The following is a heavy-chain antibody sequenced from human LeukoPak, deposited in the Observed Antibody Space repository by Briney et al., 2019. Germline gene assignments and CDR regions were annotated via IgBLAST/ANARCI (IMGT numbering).Heavy chain of an antibody. CDR1: GYTFTSYA. CDR3: ARARSLHCSSTSCYAY. V-gene: IGHV7-4-1*02. D-gene: IGHD2-2*01. CDR2: INTNTGNP. J-gene: IGHJ4*02. Sequence: ASVKVSCKASGYTFTSYAVVWVRQAPGQGLDWMGWINTNTGNPTYAQGFTGRFVFSLDTSVSTAYLQINSLKAEDTAVYYCARARSLHCSSTSCYAYWGQGTLVTVSS.